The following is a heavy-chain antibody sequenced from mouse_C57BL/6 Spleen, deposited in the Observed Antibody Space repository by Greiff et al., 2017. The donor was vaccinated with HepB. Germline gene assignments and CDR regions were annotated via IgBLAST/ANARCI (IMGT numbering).Heavy chain of an antibody. D-gene: IGHD2-4*01. CDR3: VRENYDAFDY. J-gene: IGHJ2*01. CDR2: ISDGGSYT. V-gene: IGHV5-4*01. Sequence: EVQLVESGGGLVKPGGSLKLSCAASGFTFSSYAMSWVRQTPEKRLEWVATISDGGSYTYYPDNVKGRFTISRDNAKNNLYLQMSHLKSEDTAMYYCVRENYDAFDYWGQGTTLTVSS. CDR1: GFTFSSYA.